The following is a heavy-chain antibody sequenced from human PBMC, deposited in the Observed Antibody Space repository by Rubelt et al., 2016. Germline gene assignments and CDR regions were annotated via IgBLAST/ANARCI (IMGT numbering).Heavy chain of an antibody. J-gene: IGHJ6*02. CDR3: ARLSITIFGVVVYYYGMDV. Sequence: QVQLVQSGAEVKKPGSSVKVSCKASGYTFTSYDINWVRQATGQGLEWMGWMNTNSGNTGYAQKFQGRVTMTRNTSISTAYMEVSSRRSEDTAVYYCARLSITIFGVVVYYYGMDVWGQGTTVTVSS. CDR2: MNTNSGNT. V-gene: IGHV1-8*01. D-gene: IGHD3-3*01. CDR1: GYTFTSYD.